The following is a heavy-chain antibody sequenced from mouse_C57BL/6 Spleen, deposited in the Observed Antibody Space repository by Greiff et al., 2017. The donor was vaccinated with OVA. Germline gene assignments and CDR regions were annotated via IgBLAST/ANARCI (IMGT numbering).Heavy chain of an antibody. CDR2: INPGSGGT. CDR1: GYAFTNYL. V-gene: IGHV1-54*01. J-gene: IGHJ2*01. Sequence: QVQLQQSGAELVRPGTSVKVSCKASGYAFTNYLIEWVKQRPGQGLEWIGVINPGSGGTNYNEKFKGKATLTADKSSSTAYMQLSSLTSEDSAVYFWARGGGGAFDYWGQGTTLTVSS. CDR3: ARGGGGAFDY.